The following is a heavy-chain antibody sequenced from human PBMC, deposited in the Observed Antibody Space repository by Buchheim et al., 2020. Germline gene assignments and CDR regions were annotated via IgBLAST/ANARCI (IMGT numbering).Heavy chain of an antibody. CDR2: INTNNGNP. V-gene: IGHV7-4-1*02. D-gene: IGHD2-15*01. J-gene: IGHJ5*02. CDR1: GYTFTNYP. CDR3: AREWELLRFGWFDP. Sequence: QVQLVQSGSELKKPGASVKISCKASGYTFTNYPMNWVRQAPGQGLEWMGWINTNNGNPMYAQGFTGRFVFSLDTSVSTACLEISSLKAEDTAVYYCAREWELLRFGWFDPWGQGTL.